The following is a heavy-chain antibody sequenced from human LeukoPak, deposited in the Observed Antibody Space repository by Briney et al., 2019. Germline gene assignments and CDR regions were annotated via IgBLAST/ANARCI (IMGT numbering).Heavy chain of an antibody. J-gene: IGHJ6*03. CDR2: INQDGSEK. CDR1: GFTFRNYW. D-gene: IGHD3-10*01. Sequence: HPGGSLRLSCAASGFTFRNYWMSWVRQAPGKGLEWVANINQDGSEKYYVDSVKGRFTISRDNAKNSLYLQLNSLRTEDTAVYYCARDPGDTIQRDMDVWGKGTTVTVSS. V-gene: IGHV3-7*01. CDR3: ARDPGDTIQRDMDV.